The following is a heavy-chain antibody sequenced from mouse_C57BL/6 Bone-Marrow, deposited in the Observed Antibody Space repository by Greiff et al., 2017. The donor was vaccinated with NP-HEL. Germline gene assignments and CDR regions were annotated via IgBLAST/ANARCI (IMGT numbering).Heavy chain of an antibody. CDR1: GFTFSSYG. V-gene: IGHV5-6*01. J-gene: IGHJ2*01. Sequence: EVHLVESGGDLVKPGGSLKLSCAASGFTFSSYGMSWVRQTPDKRLEWVATISSGGSYTYYPDSVKGRFTISRDNAKNTLYLQMSSLKSEDTAMYYCARHRIYYYFDYWGQGTTLTVSS. CDR3: ARHRIYYYFDY. D-gene: IGHD2-3*01. CDR2: ISSGGSYT.